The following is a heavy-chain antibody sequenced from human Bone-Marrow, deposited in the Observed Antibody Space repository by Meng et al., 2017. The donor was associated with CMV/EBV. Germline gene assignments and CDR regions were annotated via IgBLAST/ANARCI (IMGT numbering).Heavy chain of an antibody. D-gene: IGHD3-22*01. CDR3: ARYGIYYYDSSGYSGFDY. V-gene: IGHV4-34*01. CDR1: DGSFSGYY. J-gene: IGHJ4*02. Sequence: SETLSLTCAVYDGSFSGYYWSWIRQPPGEGLEWSGEINHNGNTNYNQSLKRRVTISVDTSKNQFSLKLTSVTAADTAVYYCARYGIYYYDSSGYSGFDYWGQGTLVNGAS. CDR2: INHNGNT.